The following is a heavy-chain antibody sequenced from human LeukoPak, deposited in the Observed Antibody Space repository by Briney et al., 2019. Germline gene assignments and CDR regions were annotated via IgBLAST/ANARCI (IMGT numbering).Heavy chain of an antibody. V-gene: IGHV4-59*01. D-gene: IGHD4-11*01. CDR2: MYYTGST. Sequence: SETLSLTCTVSGGSISSYYWSWIRQPPGKGLEWIGYMYYTGSTNYNPSLKSRVTISVVMSKNQFSLKLNSMTAADTAVYYCATSFSNDDYCMDVWGKGTTVTVSS. J-gene: IGHJ6*03. CDR3: ATSFSNDDYCMDV. CDR1: GGSISSYY.